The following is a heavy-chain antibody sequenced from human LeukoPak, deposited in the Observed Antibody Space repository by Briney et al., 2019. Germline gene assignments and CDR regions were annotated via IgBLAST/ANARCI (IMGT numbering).Heavy chain of an antibody. CDR1: GYTFTGSY. CDR2: INPDSGDT. D-gene: IGHD3-16*02. V-gene: IGHV1-2*02. Sequence: ASVTVSCKASGYTFTGSYMHWVRQAPGQGLEWMGWINPDSGDTNSAQNFKDRVTLTRDTSTNTAYMELSSLRADDTAVFYCAKSHYDYVWGDYRPPFDIWGQGTLVTVSS. CDR3: AKSHYDYVWGDYRPPFDI. J-gene: IGHJ3*02.